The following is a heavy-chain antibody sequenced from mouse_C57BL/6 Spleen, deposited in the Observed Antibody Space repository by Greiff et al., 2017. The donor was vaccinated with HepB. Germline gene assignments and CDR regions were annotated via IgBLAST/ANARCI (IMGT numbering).Heavy chain of an antibody. CDR1: GYTFTSYW. CDR2: IDPSDSYT. CDR3: ARGTGNAMDY. J-gene: IGHJ4*01. D-gene: IGHD4-1*01. V-gene: IGHV1-59*01. Sequence: QVHVKQPGAELVRPGTSVKLSCKASGYTFTSYWMHWVKQRPGQGLEWIGVIDPSDSYTNYNQKFKGKATLTVDTSSSTAYMQLSSLTSEDSAVYYCARGTGNAMDYWGQGTSVTVSS.